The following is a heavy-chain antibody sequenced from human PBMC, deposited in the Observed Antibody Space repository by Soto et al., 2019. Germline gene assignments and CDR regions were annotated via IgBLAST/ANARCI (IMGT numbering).Heavy chain of an antibody. J-gene: IGHJ5*02. CDR1: GYTFSSYD. CDR2: MNPNSGNT. V-gene: IGHV1-8*01. CDR3: ARGRTTGTTPHWFDP. D-gene: IGHD1-1*01. Sequence: ASVKVSCKASGYTFSSYDINWVRQATGQGLEWMGWMNPNSGNTGYAQKFQGRVTMTRNTSISTAYMELSSLRSEDTAVYYCARGRTTGTTPHWFDPWGQGTLVTVSS.